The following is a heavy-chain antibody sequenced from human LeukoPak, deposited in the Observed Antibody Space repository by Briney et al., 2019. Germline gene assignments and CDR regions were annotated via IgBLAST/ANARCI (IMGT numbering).Heavy chain of an antibody. V-gene: IGHV4-4*07. Sequence: SETLSLTCTVSGGSLSGHYWNWIRQPAGKGLEWIGRIYTSGNSWYKPSLQSRVTMSVDTSKNQFSLKMRSLTAADTAVYYCARSNLGSYDQSGYYQHWGQGTRVTVSS. D-gene: IGHD3-22*01. CDR3: ARSNLGSYDQSGYYQH. CDR1: GGSLSGHY. J-gene: IGHJ1*01. CDR2: IYTSGNS.